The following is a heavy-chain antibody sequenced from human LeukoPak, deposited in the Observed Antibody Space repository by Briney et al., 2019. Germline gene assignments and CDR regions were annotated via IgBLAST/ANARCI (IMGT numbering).Heavy chain of an antibody. J-gene: IGHJ4*02. V-gene: IGHV3-7*04. CDR3: ARGDDFSGDH. CDR1: VFTFSNFW. D-gene: IGHD1-1*01. CDR2: IHPEGNEK. Sequence: GGSLRLSCAVSVFTFSNFWMSWVRQAPGRGLEWVANIHPEGNEKYHVESVKGRFTISRDNAKNSLFLQMNGLRVEDTAVYYCARGDDFSGDHWGQGTLVTVSS.